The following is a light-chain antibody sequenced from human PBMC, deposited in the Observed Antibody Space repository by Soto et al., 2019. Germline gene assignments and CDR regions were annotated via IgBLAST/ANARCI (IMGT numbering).Light chain of an antibody. Sequence: MTQSPSSLSASVGEKIIITCRASRDVGSDVSWYQQKPGQAPKLLIYAASNLYTGVPSRFSGSRSGTEFPLTISSLQPEDFASYYCLQDYGDSRTFGQGTKVDIK. CDR2: AAS. V-gene: IGKV1-6*01. CDR3: LQDYGDSRT. CDR1: RDVGSD. J-gene: IGKJ1*01.